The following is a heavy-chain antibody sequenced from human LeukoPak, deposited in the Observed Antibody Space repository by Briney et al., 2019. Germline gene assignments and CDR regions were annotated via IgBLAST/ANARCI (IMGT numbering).Heavy chain of an antibody. D-gene: IGHD2-2*01. Sequence: GASVKVSCKASRGTFSSYAISWVRQAPGQGLEWMGGIIPIFGTANYAQKFQGRVTITADESTSTAYMELSSLRSEDTAVYYCAMLGYCSSTSCYARYFDYWGQGTLVTVSS. CDR3: AMLGYCSSTSCYARYFDY. CDR1: RGTFSSYA. V-gene: IGHV1-69*13. CDR2: IIPIFGTA. J-gene: IGHJ4*02.